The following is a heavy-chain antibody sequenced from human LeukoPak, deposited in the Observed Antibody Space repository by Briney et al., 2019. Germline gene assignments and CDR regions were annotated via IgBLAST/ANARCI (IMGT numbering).Heavy chain of an antibody. D-gene: IGHD3-9*01. CDR3: TRVRRYFDWQGEGYYFDY. CDR2: IRSKAYGGTT. J-gene: IGHJ4*02. V-gene: IGHV3-49*03. Sequence: GGSLRLSCTASGFTFGDYAMSWFRQAPGKGLEWVGFIRSKAYGGTTEYAASVKGRFTISRDDSKSIAYLQMNSLKTEDTAVYYCTRVRRYFDWQGEGYYFDYWGQGTLATVSS. CDR1: GFTFGDYA.